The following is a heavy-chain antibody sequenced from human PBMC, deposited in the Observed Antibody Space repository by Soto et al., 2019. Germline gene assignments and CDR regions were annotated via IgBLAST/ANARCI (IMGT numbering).Heavy chain of an antibody. V-gene: IGHV3-33*03. CDR2: IWNDGTNK. CDR3: ERALGTGTGYYNIMLYYYGLDV. CDR1: GFRLGTYG. J-gene: IGHJ6*02. D-gene: IGHD3-9*01. Sequence: GGSLRLSCTASGFRLGTYGMHWVRRAPGKGLEWVAVIWNDGTNKYQADSVKGRFTVSRDNSKNTLYLQMNSLRVEDTAVYYCERALGTGTGYYNIMLYYYGLDVWGQGNPVTVPS.